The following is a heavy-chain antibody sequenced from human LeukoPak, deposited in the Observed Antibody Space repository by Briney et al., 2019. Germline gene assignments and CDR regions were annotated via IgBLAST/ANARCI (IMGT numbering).Heavy chain of an antibody. J-gene: IGHJ6*03. V-gene: IGHV3-21*04. CDR1: GFPFSSYS. CDR3: ARAASGSGSLYYYMDV. CDR2: ISSSSSYI. Sequence: GSLRLSCAASGFPFSSYSMNWVRQAPGKGLEWVSSISSSSSYIYYADSVKGRFTISRDNAKNSLYLQMNSLRAEDTALYYCARAASGSGSLYYYMDVWGKGTTVTVSS. D-gene: IGHD3-10*01.